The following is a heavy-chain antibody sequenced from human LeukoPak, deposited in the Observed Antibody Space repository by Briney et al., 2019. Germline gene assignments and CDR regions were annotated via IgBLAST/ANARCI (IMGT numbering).Heavy chain of an antibody. D-gene: IGHD1-1*01. CDR1: GGSISSGSYY. J-gene: IGHJ4*02. CDR3: ARDRGTWNDDGFDY. V-gene: IGHV4-61*02. Sequence: PSETLSLTCTVSGGSISSGSYYWSWIRQPAGKGLEWIGRISSSGSTNYNPSLKSRVTISVDTSKNQFSLKLSSVTAADTAVYFCARDRGTWNDDGFDYWGQGTLVTVSS. CDR2: ISSSGST.